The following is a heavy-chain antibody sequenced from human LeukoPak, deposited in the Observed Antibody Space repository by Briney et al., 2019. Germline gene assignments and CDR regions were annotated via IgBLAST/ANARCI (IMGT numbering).Heavy chain of an antibody. D-gene: IGHD6-19*01. Sequence: GGSLRLSCAASGFTFSSYGMHWVRQAPGKGLEWVAFIRYDGSNKYYADSVKGRFTISRDNAKNSLYLQMNSLRAEDTAVYYCARDRWLPRGFDYWGQGTLVIVSS. CDR2: IRYDGSNK. V-gene: IGHV3-30*02. CDR1: GFTFSSYG. CDR3: ARDRWLPRGFDY. J-gene: IGHJ4*02.